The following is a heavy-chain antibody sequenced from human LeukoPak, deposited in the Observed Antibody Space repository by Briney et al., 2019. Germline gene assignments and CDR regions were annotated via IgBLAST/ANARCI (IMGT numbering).Heavy chain of an antibody. V-gene: IGHV1-8*03. CDR1: GYTFTSYD. D-gene: IGHD2-2*01. J-gene: IGHJ4*02. CDR2: MNPNSGNT. Sequence: ASVKVSCKASGYTFTSYDINWVRQATGQGLEWMGWMNPNSGNTGYAQKFQGRVTITRNTSISTAYMELSSLRSEDTAVYYCARDCSSTSCYGYWGQGTLVTVSS. CDR3: ARDCSSTSCYGY.